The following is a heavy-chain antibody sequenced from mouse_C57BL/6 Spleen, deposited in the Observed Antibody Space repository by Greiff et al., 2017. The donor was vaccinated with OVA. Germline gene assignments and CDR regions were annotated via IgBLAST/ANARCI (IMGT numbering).Heavy chain of an antibody. Sequence: EVQLMESGGGLVQPGGSLSLSCAASGFTFTDYYMSWVRQPPGKALEWLGFIRNKANGYTTEYSASVKGRFTISRDNSQSILYLQMNALRAEDSATYYCARYYYGSSSFDYWGQGTTLTVSS. J-gene: IGHJ2*01. CDR1: GFTFTDYY. CDR2: IRNKANGYTT. CDR3: ARYYYGSSSFDY. D-gene: IGHD1-1*01. V-gene: IGHV7-3*01.